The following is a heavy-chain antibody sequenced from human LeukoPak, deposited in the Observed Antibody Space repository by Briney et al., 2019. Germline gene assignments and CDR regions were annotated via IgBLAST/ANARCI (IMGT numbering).Heavy chain of an antibody. CDR1: GFTFSYYG. V-gene: IGHV3-30*02. J-gene: IGHJ5*02. Sequence: PGGSLRLSCTASGFTFSYYGMHWVRQAPGKGLEWVAFIRYTARDKYYADSVKGRFTISRDNSKNTLYLQMGSLRAEDMAVYYCARGLVAIEAGWFDPWGQGTLVTVSS. D-gene: IGHD5-12*01. CDR3: ARGLVAIEAGWFDP. CDR2: IRYTARDK.